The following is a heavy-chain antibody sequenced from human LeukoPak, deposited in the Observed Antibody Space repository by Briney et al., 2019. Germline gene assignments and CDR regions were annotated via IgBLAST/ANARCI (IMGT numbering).Heavy chain of an antibody. V-gene: IGHV1-24*01. CDR1: GYTLTELS. Sequence: ASAKVSCKVSGYTLTELSMHWVRQAPGKGLEWMGGFDPEDGETIYAQKFQGRVTMTEDTSTDTAYMELSSLRSEDTAVYYCATSIAVAVDFDYWGQGTLVTVSS. CDR2: FDPEDGET. CDR3: ATSIAVAVDFDY. D-gene: IGHD6-19*01. J-gene: IGHJ4*02.